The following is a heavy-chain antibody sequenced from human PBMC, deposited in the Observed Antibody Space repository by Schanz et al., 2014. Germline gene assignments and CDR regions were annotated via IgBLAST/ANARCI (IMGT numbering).Heavy chain of an antibody. V-gene: IGHV3-11*05. Sequence: VQVVESGGGLVQPGGSLRLSCAASGFTFSDYYMTWMRQAPGKGLEWISYISNSGTYTKYADSVKGRFVISRDNARSSLYLQMSSLRDGDTAVYYCARDLISSGWYGWGQGTLVTVSS. CDR3: ARDLISSGWYG. CDR2: ISNSGTYT. CDR1: GFTFSDYY. J-gene: IGHJ4*02. D-gene: IGHD6-19*01.